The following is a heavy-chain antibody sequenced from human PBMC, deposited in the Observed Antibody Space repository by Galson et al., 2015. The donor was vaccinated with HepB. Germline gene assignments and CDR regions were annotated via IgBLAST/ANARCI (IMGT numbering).Heavy chain of an antibody. CDR2: IIPIFGTA. Sequence: SVKVSCKASGGTFSSYAISWVRQAPGQGLEWMGGIIPIFGTANYAQKFQGRVTITADESTSTAYMELSSLRSEDTAVYYCASPRTYDFWSGFDSLYYYYGMDVWGQGTTVTVSS. J-gene: IGHJ6*02. D-gene: IGHD3-3*01. CDR3: ASPRTYDFWSGFDSLYYYYGMDV. V-gene: IGHV1-69*13. CDR1: GGTFSSYA.